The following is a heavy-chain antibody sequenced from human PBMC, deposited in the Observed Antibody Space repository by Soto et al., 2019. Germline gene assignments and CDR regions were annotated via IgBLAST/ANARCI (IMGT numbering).Heavy chain of an antibody. CDR1: GYNFLNYG. J-gene: IGHJ6*02. Sequence: ASVKVSCKTSGYNFLNYGMSWVRQAPGQGPEWMGWISVYHGNTIYAQNFQGRVTMTTDTSTSTAYMELTSLRSEDTAVYYCARSREHIVVASYYYYYGMDVWGQGTTVTVSS. D-gene: IGHD5-12*01. CDR2: ISVYHGNT. V-gene: IGHV1-18*04. CDR3: ARSREHIVVASYYYYYGMDV.